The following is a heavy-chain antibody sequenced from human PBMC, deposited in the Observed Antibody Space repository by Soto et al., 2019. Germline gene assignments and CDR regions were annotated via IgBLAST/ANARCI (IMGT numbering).Heavy chain of an antibody. D-gene: IGHD2-15*01. Sequence: SVKVSCKASGGTFSSYAISWVRQAPGQGLEWMGGIIPIFGTANYAQKFQGRVTITADESTSTAYMELSSLRSEDTAVYYCARDGGGGCSGGSCYQFDPWGQGTLVTVSS. CDR3: ARDGGGGCSGGSCYQFDP. J-gene: IGHJ5*02. CDR1: GGTFSSYA. V-gene: IGHV1-69*13. CDR2: IIPIFGTA.